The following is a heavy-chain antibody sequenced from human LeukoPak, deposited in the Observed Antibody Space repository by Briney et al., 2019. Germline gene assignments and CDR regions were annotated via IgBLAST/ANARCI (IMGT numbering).Heavy chain of an antibody. CDR3: ARGDYYYYYYMDV. Sequence: GGSLRLSCAVSGFTFSSYSMNWVRQAPGKGLEWVSYISSSSSSVYYPDSVKGRFTVSRDNGKNSLYLQMNSLRAEDTAVYYCARGDYYYYYYMDVWSKGTTVSVSS. V-gene: IGHV3-48*04. CDR2: ISSSSSSV. J-gene: IGHJ6*03. CDR1: GFTFSSYS.